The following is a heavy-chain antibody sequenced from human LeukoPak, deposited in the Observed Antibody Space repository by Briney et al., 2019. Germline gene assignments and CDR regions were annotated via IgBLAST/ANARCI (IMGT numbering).Heavy chain of an antibody. CDR2: ITASGDST. J-gene: IGHJ4*02. D-gene: IGHD5-24*01. Sequence: GGSLRLSCAASGFTFSNHVMIWVRQAPGKGLEWVSGITASGDSTYYADSVEGRFTMSRDNAKNTLYLQMNSLRAEDTAVYYCAREGDGYNTDYWGQGTLVTVSS. V-gene: IGHV3-23*01. CDR3: AREGDGYNTDY. CDR1: GFTFSNHV.